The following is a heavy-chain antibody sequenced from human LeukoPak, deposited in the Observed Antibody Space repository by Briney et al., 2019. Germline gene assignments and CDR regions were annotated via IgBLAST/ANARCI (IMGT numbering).Heavy chain of an antibody. CDR2: IYYSGST. J-gene: IGHJ4*02. CDR3: ARQEGSQNFDY. V-gene: IGHV4-39*01. Sequence: PSETLSLTCTVSGGSISSSSYYWGWIRQPPGKGLEWIGSIYYSGSTYYNPSLKSRVTISVDTSKNQFSLKLSPATAADTAVYYCARQEGSQNFDYWGQGTLVTVSS. CDR1: GGSISSSSYY.